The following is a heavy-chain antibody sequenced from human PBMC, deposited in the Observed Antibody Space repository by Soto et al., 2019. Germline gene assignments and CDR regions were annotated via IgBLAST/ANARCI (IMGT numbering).Heavy chain of an antibody. D-gene: IGHD2-15*01. V-gene: IGHV3-7*02. Sequence: GGSLRLSCAASGFTFSSYWMSWVRQAPGKGLEWVAKIKQDGSEKYYVDSVKGRFTISRDNAKNSLYLQMNSLRAEDTAVYYCARGRYCSGGSCYSQYFHHWGQGTLVTVSS. CDR2: IKQDGSEK. J-gene: IGHJ1*01. CDR1: GFTFSSYW. CDR3: ARGRYCSGGSCYSQYFHH.